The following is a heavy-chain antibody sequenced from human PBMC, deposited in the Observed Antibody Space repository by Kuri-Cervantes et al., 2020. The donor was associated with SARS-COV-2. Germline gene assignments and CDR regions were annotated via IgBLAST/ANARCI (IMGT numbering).Heavy chain of an antibody. J-gene: IGHJ6*03. D-gene: IGHD6-6*01. CDR1: GFTFSSYW. V-gene: IGHV3-7*01. Sequence: GESLKISCAASGFTFSSYWMSWVRQAPGKGLEWVANIKQDGSEKYYVDSVKGRSTISRDNAKNSLYLQMNSLRAEDTAVYYCARRIRIAARPHYMDVWGKGTTVTVSS. CDR3: ARRIRIAARPHYMDV. CDR2: IKQDGSEK.